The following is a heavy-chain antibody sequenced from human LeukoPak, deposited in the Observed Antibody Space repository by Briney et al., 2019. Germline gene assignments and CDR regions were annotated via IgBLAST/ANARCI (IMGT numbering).Heavy chain of an antibody. J-gene: IGHJ4*02. CDR1: GFYFSGYE. D-gene: IGHD3-22*01. Sequence: GGSLRLSCAASGFYFSGYEMNWVRQAPGKGLEWASYISSSGNTIYYADSVRGRFTISRDNAKNSLFLQMSRLRAEDTAVYYCAREKLSFFDSSGYFDYWGQGTLVTVSS. CDR2: ISSSGNTI. V-gene: IGHV3-48*03. CDR3: AREKLSFFDSSGYFDY.